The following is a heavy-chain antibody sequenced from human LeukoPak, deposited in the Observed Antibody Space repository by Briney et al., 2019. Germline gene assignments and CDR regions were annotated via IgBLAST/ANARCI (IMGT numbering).Heavy chain of an antibody. D-gene: IGHD2-21*02. V-gene: IGHV5-51*01. CDR2: IYPGDSDT. Sequence: ESLKISCKGFGYSFTSYWIGWVRQMPEKGLEWMGIIYPGDSDTRYSPSFQGQVTISADKSISTAYLQWSSLKASDTAIYYCARRGSPGGDSLGWFDPWGQGTLVTVSS. CDR1: GYSFTSYW. J-gene: IGHJ5*02. CDR3: ARRGSPGGDSLGWFDP.